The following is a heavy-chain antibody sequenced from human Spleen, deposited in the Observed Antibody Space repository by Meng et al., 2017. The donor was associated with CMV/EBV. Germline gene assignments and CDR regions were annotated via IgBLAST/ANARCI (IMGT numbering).Heavy chain of an antibody. V-gene: IGHV3-9*01. CDR1: GFTFDDYA. CDR3: ARGDHSYGMDV. D-gene: IGHD1-26*01. Sequence: SLKISCAASGFTFDDYAMHWVRQVPGKGLEWVSGISWNSGTIAYRDSVRGRFTISRENAKNSLYLQMNSLRAGDTAVYYCARGDHSYGMDVWGQGTTVTVSS. J-gene: IGHJ6*02. CDR2: ISWNSGTI.